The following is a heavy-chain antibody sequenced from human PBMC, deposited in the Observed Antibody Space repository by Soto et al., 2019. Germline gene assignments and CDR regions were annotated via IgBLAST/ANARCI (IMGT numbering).Heavy chain of an antibody. J-gene: IGHJ6*02. D-gene: IGHD4-17*01. CDR1: GGTFSSYA. V-gene: IGHV1-69*01. CDR2: IIPIFGTA. CDR3: ARATTVVEGPHYYYYGMDV. Sequence: QVQLVQSGAEVKKPGSSVKVSCKASGGTFSSYAISWVRQAPGQGLEWMGGIIPIFGTANYAQKFQGRVTITADESTSTAYMELSSLRSDDTAVYYCARATTVVEGPHYYYYGMDVWGQGTTVTVSS.